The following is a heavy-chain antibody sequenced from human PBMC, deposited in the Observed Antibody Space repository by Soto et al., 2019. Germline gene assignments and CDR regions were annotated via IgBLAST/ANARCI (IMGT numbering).Heavy chain of an antibody. CDR1: GGTFSSYA. D-gene: IGHD6-6*01. Sequence: QVQLVQSGAEVKKPGSSVKVSCKASGGTFSSYAISWVQQAPGQGLEWMGGILPIFGTANYAQKVQGRVTITGDQATSRGYMGLSRLRSEDTGVYYCARVAARPYYYYGIDLWGQGTTVTVSS. J-gene: IGHJ6*02. CDR3: ARVAARPYYYYGIDL. CDR2: ILPIFGTA. V-gene: IGHV1-69*01.